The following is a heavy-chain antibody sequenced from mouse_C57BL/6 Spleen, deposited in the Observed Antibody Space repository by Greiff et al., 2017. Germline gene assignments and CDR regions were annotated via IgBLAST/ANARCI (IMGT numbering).Heavy chain of an antibody. CDR2: IDPSDSYT. Sequence: QVQLKQPGAELVMPGASVKLSCKASGYTFTSYWMHWVKQRPGQGLEWIGEIDPSDSYTNYNQKFKGKSTLTVDKSSSTAYMQLSSLTSEDSAVYYCARYYYGSNYYAMDYWGQGTSVTVSS. CDR3: ARYYYGSNYYAMDY. V-gene: IGHV1-69*01. J-gene: IGHJ4*01. D-gene: IGHD1-1*01. CDR1: GYTFTSYW.